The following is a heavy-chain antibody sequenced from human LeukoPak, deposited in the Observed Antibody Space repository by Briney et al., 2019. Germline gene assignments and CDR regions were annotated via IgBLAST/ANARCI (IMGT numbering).Heavy chain of an antibody. V-gene: IGHV4-59*01. CDR1: GDSFSSYY. CDR3: ARGRAGLGYYYYGMDV. CDR2: IYYSGTT. J-gene: IGHJ6*02. Sequence: SETLSLTCTFSGDSFSSYYWTWIRQPPGKGLEWIGYIYYSGTTNYNPSLKSRVTMSVETSKNWFSLKLSSVTAADTAVYYCARGRAGLGYYYYGMDVWGHGTTVTVSS. D-gene: IGHD6-19*01.